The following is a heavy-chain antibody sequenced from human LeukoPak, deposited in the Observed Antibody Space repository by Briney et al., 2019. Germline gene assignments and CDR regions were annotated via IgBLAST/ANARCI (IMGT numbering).Heavy chain of an antibody. CDR2: MNPTSGKA. CDR1: GYTFTNYD. Sequence: ASVKVSCKASGYTFTNYDVNWVRQATGQGLEWMGWMNPTSGKAGFAQRFQGRVSMTRNISISTAYMELSSLRSEDTAVYYCARDFFDGHGYTFYYYGMDVWGQGTTVPVSS. CDR3: ARDFFDGHGYTFYYYGMDV. V-gene: IGHV1-8*01. J-gene: IGHJ6*02. D-gene: IGHD3-22*01.